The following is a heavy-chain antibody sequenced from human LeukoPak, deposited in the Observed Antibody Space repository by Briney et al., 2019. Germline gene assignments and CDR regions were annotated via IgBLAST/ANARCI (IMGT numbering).Heavy chain of an antibody. CDR2: IYYSGST. J-gene: IGHJ3*02. V-gene: IGHV4-59*08. Sequence: SETLSLTCTVSGGSISSYYWSWIRQPPGKGLEWIGYIYYSGSTNYNPSLKSRVTISVDTSKNQFSLKLSSVTAADTAVYYCARHHRYNWNDTPRLITGAFDIWGQGTMVTVSS. CDR3: ARHHRYNWNDTPRLITGAFDI. CDR1: GGSISSYY. D-gene: IGHD1-1*01.